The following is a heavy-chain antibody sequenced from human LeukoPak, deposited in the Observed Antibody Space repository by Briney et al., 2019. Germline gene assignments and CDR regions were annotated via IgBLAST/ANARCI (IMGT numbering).Heavy chain of an antibody. J-gene: IGHJ4*02. D-gene: IGHD3-10*01. CDR3: ARDVAVWDPDNDYYGSGAPGDY. CDR2: INPNSGGT. V-gene: IGHV1-2*02. Sequence: ASVKVSCKAPGYTFTGYHMHWVRQAPGQGLEWMGWINPNSGGTNYAQKFQGRVTMTRDTSISTAYMELSRLRSDDTAVYYCARDVAVWDPDNDYYGSGAPGDYWGQGTLVTVSS. CDR1: GYTFTGYH.